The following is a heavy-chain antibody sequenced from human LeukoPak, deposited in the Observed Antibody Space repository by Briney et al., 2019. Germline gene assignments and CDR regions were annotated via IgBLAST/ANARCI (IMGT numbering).Heavy chain of an antibody. CDR2: INHSGST. Sequence: PSETLSLTCAVYGGSFSGYYWSWIRQPPGKGLEWIGEINHSGSTNYNPSLKSRVTISVDTSKNQFSLKLSSVTAADTAVYYCARVHYGDYARADYWGQGTLVTVSS. CDR3: ARVHYGDYARADY. V-gene: IGHV4-34*01. CDR1: GGSFSGYY. J-gene: IGHJ4*02. D-gene: IGHD4-17*01.